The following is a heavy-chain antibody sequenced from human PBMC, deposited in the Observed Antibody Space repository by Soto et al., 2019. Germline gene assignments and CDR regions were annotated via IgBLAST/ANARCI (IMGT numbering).Heavy chain of an antibody. Sequence: SETLSLTCAVSSGSISSSNWWSWVRQPPGKGLEWIGEIYHSGSTNYNPSLKSRVTISVDKSKNQFSLKLSSVTAADTAVYYCAREGGDRYCSSTSCYVFDYWGQGTLVTVSS. CDR2: IYHSGST. CDR1: SGSISSSNW. V-gene: IGHV4-4*02. CDR3: AREGGDRYCSSTSCYVFDY. J-gene: IGHJ4*02. D-gene: IGHD2-2*01.